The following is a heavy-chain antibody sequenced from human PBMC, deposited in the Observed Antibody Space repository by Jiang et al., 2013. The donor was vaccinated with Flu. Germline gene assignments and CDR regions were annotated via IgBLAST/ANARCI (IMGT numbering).Heavy chain of an antibody. CDR1: GGSISSNNYY. D-gene: IGHD6-19*01. CDR2: IYYIGST. J-gene: IGHJ3*02. CDR3: ARLLSGWGPNAFDI. V-gene: IGHV4-39*07. Sequence: GPGLVKPSETLSLTCTVSGGSISSNNYYWGWIRQPPGKGLEWIGSIYYIGSTYYNPSLKSRVTISIDTSNNQFSLQLSSVTAADTAVYYCARLLSGWGPNAFDIWGQGTMVTVSS.